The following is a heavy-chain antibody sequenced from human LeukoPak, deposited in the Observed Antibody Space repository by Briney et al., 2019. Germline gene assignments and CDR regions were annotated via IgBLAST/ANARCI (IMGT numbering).Heavy chain of an antibody. CDR2: IGWNSGSI. D-gene: IGHD3-22*01. Sequence: GGSLRLSCAASGFTFDDYTMHWVRQAPGKGLEWVSGIGWNSGSIGYADSVKGRFTISRDNAKNSLYLQMNSLRAEDTALYYCAKDSHYYDSSGLWFDPWGQGTLVTVSS. V-gene: IGHV3-9*01. CDR1: GFTFDDYT. CDR3: AKDSHYYDSSGLWFDP. J-gene: IGHJ5*02.